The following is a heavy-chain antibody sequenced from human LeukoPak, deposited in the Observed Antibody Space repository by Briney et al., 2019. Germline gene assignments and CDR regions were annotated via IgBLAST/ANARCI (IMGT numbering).Heavy chain of an antibody. J-gene: IGHJ6*04. Sequence: PSETLSLTCAVYGGSFSGYYWSWIRQPPGEGLEWIGEINHSGSTNYNPSLKSRVTISVDTSKNQFSLKLSSVTAADTAVYYCASRPYDFWSGYYTYGSVDVWGKGTTVTVSS. CDR2: INHSGST. D-gene: IGHD3-3*01. V-gene: IGHV4-34*01. CDR1: GGSFSGYY. CDR3: ASRPYDFWSGYYTYGSVDV.